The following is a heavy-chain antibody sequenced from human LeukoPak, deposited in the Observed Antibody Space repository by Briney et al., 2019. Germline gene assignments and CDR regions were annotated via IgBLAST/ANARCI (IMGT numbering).Heavy chain of an antibody. J-gene: IGHJ4*02. V-gene: IGHV1-8*01. CDR2: MNPNSGNT. Sequence: ASVKVSCKAPGYTFTSYDINWVRQATGQGLEWMGWMNPNSGNTGYAQKFQGRVTMTRNTSISTAYMELSSLRSEDTAVYYCARDRYSSGWYNLDYWGQGTLVTVSS. CDR3: ARDRYSSGWYNLDY. D-gene: IGHD6-19*01. CDR1: GYTFTSYD.